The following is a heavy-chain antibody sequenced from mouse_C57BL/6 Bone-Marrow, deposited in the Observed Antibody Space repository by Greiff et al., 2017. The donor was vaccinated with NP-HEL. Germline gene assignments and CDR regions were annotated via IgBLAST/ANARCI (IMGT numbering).Heavy chain of an antibody. CDR1: GFTFSDYY. J-gene: IGHJ4*01. CDR3: ARAHYGSSLMDY. V-gene: IGHV5-16*01. Sequence: DVHLVESEGGLVQPGSSMKLSCTASGFTFSDYYMAWVRQVPEKGLEWVANINYDGSSTYYLDSLKSRFIISRDNAKNILYLQMSSLKSEDTATYYCARAHYGSSLMDYWGQGTSVTVSS. D-gene: IGHD1-1*01. CDR2: INYDGSST.